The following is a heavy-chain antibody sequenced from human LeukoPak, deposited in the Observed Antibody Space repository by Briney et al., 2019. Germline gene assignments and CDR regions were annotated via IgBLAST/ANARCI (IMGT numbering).Heavy chain of an antibody. D-gene: IGHD3-10*01. V-gene: IGHV1-45*02. CDR1: GGTFSSYA. CDR3: AGGDQQFDY. J-gene: IGHJ4*02. Sequence: SVKVSCKASGGTFSSYAISWVRQAPGQGLEWMGWITPFNGNTNYAQKFQDRVTITRDRSMSTAYMELSSLRSEDTAMYYCAGGDQQFDYWGQGTLVTVSS. CDR2: ITPFNGNT.